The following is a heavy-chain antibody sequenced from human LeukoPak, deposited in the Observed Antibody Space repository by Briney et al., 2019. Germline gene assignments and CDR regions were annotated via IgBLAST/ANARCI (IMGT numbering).Heavy chain of an antibody. CDR2: VSYDGSNK. CDR3: AKGGREAGTVGY. Sequence: PGRSLRLSCAASGFTFSNSDMHWGRQAPGKGVEWVAVVSYDGSNKYYADSVKGGFTISRDNSKNPLYMQMNSLRAEDTAVYYCAKGGREAGTVGYWGQGTLVTVSS. D-gene: IGHD6-19*01. J-gene: IGHJ4*02. V-gene: IGHV3-30*18. CDR1: GFTFSNSD.